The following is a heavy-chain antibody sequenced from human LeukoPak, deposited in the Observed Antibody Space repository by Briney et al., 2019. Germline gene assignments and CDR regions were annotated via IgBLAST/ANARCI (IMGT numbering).Heavy chain of an antibody. CDR2: IKQDGSEK. D-gene: IGHD3-10*01. CDR1: GFTVSSNY. J-gene: IGHJ6*03. V-gene: IGHV3-7*01. Sequence: GGSLRLSCAASGFTVSSNYMSWVRQAPGKGLEWVANIKQDGSEKYYVDSVKGRFTISRDNAKNSLYLQMNSLRAEDTAVYYCARDKLLWFGEPTPRGYYMDVWGKGTTVTVSS. CDR3: ARDKLLWFGEPTPRGYYMDV.